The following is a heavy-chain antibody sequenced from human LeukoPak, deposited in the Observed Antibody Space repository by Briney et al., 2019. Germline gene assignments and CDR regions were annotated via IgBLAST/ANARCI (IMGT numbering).Heavy chain of an antibody. J-gene: IGHJ6*03. CDR1: GYTFTGYY. D-gene: IGHD4-11*01. V-gene: IGHV1-8*03. Sequence: ASVKVSCKASGYTFTGYYMHWVRQATGQGLEWMGWMNPNSGNTGYAQKFQGRVTITRNTSISTAYMELSSLRSEDTAVYYCARARVTQDYYYYYMDVWGKGTTVTVSS. CDR2: MNPNSGNT. CDR3: ARARVTQDYYYYYMDV.